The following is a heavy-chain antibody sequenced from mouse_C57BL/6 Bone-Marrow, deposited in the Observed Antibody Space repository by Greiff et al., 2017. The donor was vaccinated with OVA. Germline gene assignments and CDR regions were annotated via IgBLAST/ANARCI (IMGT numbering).Heavy chain of an antibody. CDR3: ARNDGFCGFAY. CDR1: GSTFTSYW. CDR2: IYPRNGGT. V-gene: IGHV1-53*01. D-gene: IGHD2-3*01. J-gene: IGHJ3*01. Sequence: QVQLQQPGTELVKPGASVKLSCKASGSTFTSYWMHWVKQRPGQGLEWIGNIYPRNGGTNYNEKFKSKATLTVDKSSSTAYMQLSSLTSEDSAVYYCARNDGFCGFAYWGQGTLVTVSA.